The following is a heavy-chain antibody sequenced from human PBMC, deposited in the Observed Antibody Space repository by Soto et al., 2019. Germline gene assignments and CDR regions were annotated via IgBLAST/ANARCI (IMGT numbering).Heavy chain of an antibody. J-gene: IGHJ6*02. Sequence: GGSLRLSCAASGFTFSSYEMNWVRQAPGKGLEWVSYISSSGSTIYYADSVKGRFTISRDNAKNSLYLQMNSLRAEDTAVYYCARDGLSVAGKTYYYYGMDVWGQGTTVTVSS. CDR1: GFTFSSYE. D-gene: IGHD6-19*01. CDR3: ARDGLSVAGKTYYYYGMDV. CDR2: ISSSGSTI. V-gene: IGHV3-48*03.